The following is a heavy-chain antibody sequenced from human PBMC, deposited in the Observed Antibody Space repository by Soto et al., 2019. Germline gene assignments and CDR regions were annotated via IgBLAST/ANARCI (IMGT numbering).Heavy chain of an antibody. J-gene: IGHJ5*02. CDR3: ARVMRSLLSITALDT. Sequence: ASVKVSCKASGYTFTRDQIHWVRQAPGQGLEWMGMIDPSGGKTNHAQKFQGRVTMTRDTSTSTVYMALSSLRSDDTAIYFCARVMRSLLSITALDTWGQGTLVTVSS. V-gene: IGHV1-46*01. CDR1: GYTFTRDQ. CDR2: IDPSGGKT. D-gene: IGHD5-18*01.